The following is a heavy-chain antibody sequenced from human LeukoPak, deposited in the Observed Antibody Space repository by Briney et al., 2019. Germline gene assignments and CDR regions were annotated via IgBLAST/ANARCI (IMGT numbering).Heavy chain of an antibody. D-gene: IGHD6-19*01. CDR2: ISYDGSNK. CDR3: AKMGSGWSIDY. CDR1: GFTFSSYG. V-gene: IGHV3-30*18. J-gene: IGHJ4*02. Sequence: GGSLRLSCAASGFTFSSYGMHWVRQAPGKGLEWVAVISYDGSNKYYADSVKGRFIISRDNSKNTLYLQMNSLRAEDTAVYYCAKMGSGWSIDYWGQGTLVTVSS.